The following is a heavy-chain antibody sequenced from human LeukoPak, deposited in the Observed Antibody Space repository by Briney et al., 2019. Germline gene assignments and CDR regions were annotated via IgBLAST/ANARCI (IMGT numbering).Heavy chain of an antibody. J-gene: IGHJ4*02. V-gene: IGHV1-18*01. CDR1: GYTFTSYG. D-gene: IGHD2-2*02. CDR2: ISAYNGNT. CDR3: ARPAYCSSTSCYNGGNYFDY. Sequence: ASVKVSCKASGYTFTSYGISWVRQAPGQGLEWMGWISAYNGNTNYAQKLQGRVTMTTDTSTSTAYMELRSLRSDDTAVYYCARPAYCSSTSCYNGGNYFDYWGQGTLVTVSS.